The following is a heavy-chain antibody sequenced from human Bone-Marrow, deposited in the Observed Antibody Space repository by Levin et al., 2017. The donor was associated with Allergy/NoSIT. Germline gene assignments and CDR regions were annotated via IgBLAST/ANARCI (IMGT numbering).Heavy chain of an antibody. CDR2: MFYNGPT. CDR3: ARHRGYCNGGNCYKWFDP. J-gene: IGHJ5*02. V-gene: IGHV4-39*01. CDR1: GGSIDSNSYS. D-gene: IGHD2-15*01. Sequence: SETLSLTCTVSGGSIDSNSYSWGWVRLAPGKGLEWIGNMFYNGPTYYNPSLKSRVIISADMSKRQFSLSVISVTAADTAVYYCARHRGYCNGGNCYKWFDPWGQGILVTVSS.